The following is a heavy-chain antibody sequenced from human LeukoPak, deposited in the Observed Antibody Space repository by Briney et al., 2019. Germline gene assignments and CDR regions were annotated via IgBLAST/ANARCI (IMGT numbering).Heavy chain of an antibody. CDR3: ARAGELAPPGVN. V-gene: IGHV1-46*01. CDR1: GYTFTSYY. J-gene: IGHJ4*02. Sequence: ASVNVSCKASGYTFTSYYMHWVRQAPGQGLEWMGIINPSGGSTSYAQKFQGRVTMTRDTSTSTVYMELSSLRSEDTAVYYCARAGELAPPGVNWGQGTLVTVSS. CDR2: INPSGGST. D-gene: IGHD6-6*01.